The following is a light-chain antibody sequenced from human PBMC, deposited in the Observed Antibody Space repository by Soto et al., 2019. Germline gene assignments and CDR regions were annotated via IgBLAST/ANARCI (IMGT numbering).Light chain of an antibody. V-gene: IGKV3-11*01. J-gene: IGKJ5*01. CDR1: QSIHTS. CDR3: LKRNVWLPIT. CDR2: DST. Sequence: VLTQSPATLTLSPGERATLSCRASQSIHTSLAWYQQKPGQPPRLVVYDSTLRANGVPDRFGGTRSGTEFTLAITNLEPDDFAVYYCLKRNVWLPITLGQGTRLEI.